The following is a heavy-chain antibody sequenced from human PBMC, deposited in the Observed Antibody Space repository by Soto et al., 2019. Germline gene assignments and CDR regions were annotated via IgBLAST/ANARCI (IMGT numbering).Heavy chain of an antibody. CDR2: ISAYNGST. Sequence: ASVKVSCKASGYTFTSCGISWVRQAPGQGLEWMGWISAYNGSTNYAQKLQGRVTMTTDTSTSTAYMELRSLRSDDTAVYYCARDPAWGYYDSSYWFDPWGQGTLVTVYS. CDR1: GYTFTSCG. D-gene: IGHD3-22*01. J-gene: IGHJ5*02. CDR3: ARDPAWGYYDSSYWFDP. V-gene: IGHV1-18*04.